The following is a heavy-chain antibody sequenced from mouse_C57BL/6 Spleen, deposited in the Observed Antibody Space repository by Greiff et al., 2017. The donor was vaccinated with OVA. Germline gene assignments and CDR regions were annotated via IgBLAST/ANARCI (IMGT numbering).Heavy chain of an antibody. D-gene: IGHD3-1*01. CDR2: IYPGDGDT. V-gene: IGHV1-82*01. CDR3: AKSGVFDY. J-gene: IGHJ2*01. Sequence: VQLQESGPELVKPGASVKISCKASGYAFSSSWMNWVKQRPGKGLEWIGRIYPGDGDTNYNGKFKGKATLTADKSSSTPYMQLSSLTSEDSAVYFCAKSGVFDYWGQGTTLTVSS. CDR1: GYAFSSSW.